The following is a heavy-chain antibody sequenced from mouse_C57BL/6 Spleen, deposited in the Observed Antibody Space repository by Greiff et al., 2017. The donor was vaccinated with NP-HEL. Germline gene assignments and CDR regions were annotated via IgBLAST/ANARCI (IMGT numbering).Heavy chain of an antibody. CDR2: IYPSDSAT. V-gene: IGHV1-61*01. CDR3: ARRDYGSSMDD. J-gene: IGHJ2*01. CDR1: GYTFTSYW. Sequence: QVQLQQPGAELVRPGSSVKLSCKASGYTFTSYWMDWVKQRPGQGLEWIGNIYPSDSATHYNQKFKDKATLPVDKSSSTAYMQLSSLTSEDSAVYYCARRDYGSSMDDWGQGTTLTVSS. D-gene: IGHD1-1*01.